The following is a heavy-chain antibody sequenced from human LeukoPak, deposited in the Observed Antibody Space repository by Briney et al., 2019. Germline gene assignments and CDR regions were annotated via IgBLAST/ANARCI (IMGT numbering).Heavy chain of an antibody. CDR2: IRSKVFGGTP. CDR1: GFTFGDYA. J-gene: IGHJ4*02. V-gene: IGHV3-49*03. Sequence: GRSLRLSCTASGFTFGDYAMSWFRQAPGKGLEWVGFIRSKVFGGTPEYAASVKGRFTISRDDSKSIAYLQMNSLRAEDTAVYYCARTYYDFWSGYPPFDYWGQGTLVTVSS. D-gene: IGHD3-3*01. CDR3: ARTYYDFWSGYPPFDY.